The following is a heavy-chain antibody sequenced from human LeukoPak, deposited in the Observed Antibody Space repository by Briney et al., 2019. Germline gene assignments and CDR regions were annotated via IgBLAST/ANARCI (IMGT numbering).Heavy chain of an antibody. CDR3: ARVRGEGAYDAFDI. V-gene: IGHV3-21*01. CDR1: GFTFSSYS. Sequence: PGGSLRLSCAASGFTFSSYSMNWVRQAPGKGLEWVSFISSSSGYIYYADSLKGRFTISRDNAKNSLYLQMDSLRAEDTAIYYCARVRGEGAYDAFDIWGQGTMVTVSS. CDR2: ISSSSGYI. D-gene: IGHD2-21*01. J-gene: IGHJ3*02.